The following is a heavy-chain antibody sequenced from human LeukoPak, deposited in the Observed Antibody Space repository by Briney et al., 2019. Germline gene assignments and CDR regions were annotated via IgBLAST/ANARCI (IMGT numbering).Heavy chain of an antibody. CDR3: AKDNGYYYDSSGYRNWFDP. CDR1: GFTLSSYA. Sequence: GESLRLSCAASGFTLSSYAMSWVRQAPGKGLEWVSAISGSGGSTYYADSVKGRFTISRDNSKNTLYLQMNSLRAEDTAVYYCAKDNGYYYDSSGYRNWFDPWGQGTLVTVSS. V-gene: IGHV3-23*01. CDR2: ISGSGGST. J-gene: IGHJ5*02. D-gene: IGHD3-22*01.